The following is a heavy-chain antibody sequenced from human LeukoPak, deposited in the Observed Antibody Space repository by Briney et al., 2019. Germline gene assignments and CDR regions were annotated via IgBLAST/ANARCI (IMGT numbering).Heavy chain of an antibody. Sequence: PSETLSLTCTVSGGSISSSSYYWGWIRQPPGKGLEWIGSIYYSGSTYYNPSLKSRVTISVDTSKNQFSLKLSSVTAADTAVYYCAGTGVAGLDYWGQGTLVTVSS. J-gene: IGHJ4*02. CDR2: IYYSGST. CDR1: GGSISSSSYY. D-gene: IGHD6-19*01. V-gene: IGHV4-39*07. CDR3: AGTGVAGLDY.